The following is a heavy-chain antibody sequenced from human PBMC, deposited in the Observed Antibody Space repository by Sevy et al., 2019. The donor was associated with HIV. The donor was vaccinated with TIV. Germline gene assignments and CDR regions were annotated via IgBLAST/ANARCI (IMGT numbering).Heavy chain of an antibody. Sequence: SETLSLTCTVSGVSVSPYYWAWIRQPPGKGLDCVAFSGSTNYNPSLKSRATTSVDTSKNQSSLKLSSVTAADTAIYYCARGGPNQQQLDYFDHWGQGTLVTVSS. CDR2: SGST. V-gene: IGHV4-59*02. CDR3: ARGGPNQQQLDYFDH. J-gene: IGHJ4*02. CDR1: GVSVSPYY. D-gene: IGHD1-1*01.